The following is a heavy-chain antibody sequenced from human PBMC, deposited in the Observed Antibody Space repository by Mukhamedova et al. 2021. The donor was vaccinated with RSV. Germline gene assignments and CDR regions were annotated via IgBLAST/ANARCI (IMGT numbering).Heavy chain of an antibody. J-gene: IGHJ4*02. Sequence: KYYADSVKGRFTISRDNSKNTLYLQMNSLRAEDTAVYYCATVVVVPAAMPFDYWGQGTLVTVSS. D-gene: IGHD2-2*01. CDR2: K. V-gene: IGHV3-30*02. CDR3: ATVVVVPAAMPFDY.